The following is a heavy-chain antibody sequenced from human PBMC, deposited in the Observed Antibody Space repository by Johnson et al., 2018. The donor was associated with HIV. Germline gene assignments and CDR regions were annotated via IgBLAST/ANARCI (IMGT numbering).Heavy chain of an antibody. Sequence: VQLVESGGGLVKPGGSLRLSCAASGFTFSSYAMHWVRQAPGKGLEWVAVISYDGSNKNYADSVQGRFTISRDNGKSSLYLQMNSLRAEDTAVYYCARDPLLHGSTFDMWGPGTMVTVSS. CDR1: GFTFSSYA. D-gene: IGHD3-10*01. J-gene: IGHJ3*02. V-gene: IGHV3-30*04. CDR3: ARDPLLHGSTFDM. CDR2: ISYDGSNK.